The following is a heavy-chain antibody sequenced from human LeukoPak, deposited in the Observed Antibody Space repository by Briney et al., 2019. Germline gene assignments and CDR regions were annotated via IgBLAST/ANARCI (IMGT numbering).Heavy chain of an antibody. CDR2: LYYSGNT. V-gene: IGHV4-39*01. CDR3: AKHYMGSSYNHGLDC. D-gene: IGHD3-10*01. J-gene: IGHJ4*02. Sequence: TSETLSLTCTVSGGSISSSRYYGGWIRQPPGKGLEWIGSLYYSGNTYYNPSLKSRVTISVDTSKNQFSLKLSSVTAADTALYYCAKHYMGSSYNHGLDCWGQGTLVTVSS. CDR1: GGSISSSRYY.